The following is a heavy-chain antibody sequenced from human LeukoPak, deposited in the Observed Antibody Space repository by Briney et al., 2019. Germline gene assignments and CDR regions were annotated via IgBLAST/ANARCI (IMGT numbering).Heavy chain of an antibody. J-gene: IGHJ5*02. D-gene: IGHD6-13*01. CDR3: GRGLGAAANNWFGP. CDR1: GLTFSDYY. V-gene: IGHV3-11*06. Sequence: GGSLRLSCAASGLTFSDYYMSWIRQAPGKGLEWVSSISSSSSYIYYADSVKGRFTISRDNAKNSLYLQMTSLRAEDTAVYYCGRGLGAAANNWFGPWGQGTLVTVSS. CDR2: ISSSSSYI.